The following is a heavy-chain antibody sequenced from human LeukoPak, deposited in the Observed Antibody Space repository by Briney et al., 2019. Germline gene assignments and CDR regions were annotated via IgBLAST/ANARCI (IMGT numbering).Heavy chain of an antibody. Sequence: ASVKVSCKSSGYTFTTYYMHWVRQAPGQGLEWMGVINPTAGSTRYAQKFQGRVTMTRDTSTSTVYMELSSLRSEDTAIYYCARDRTRYSSSSEFDYWGQGTLVTVSS. CDR1: GYTFTTYY. V-gene: IGHV1-46*01. J-gene: IGHJ4*02. CDR3: ARDRTRYSSSSEFDY. D-gene: IGHD6-6*01. CDR2: INPTAGST.